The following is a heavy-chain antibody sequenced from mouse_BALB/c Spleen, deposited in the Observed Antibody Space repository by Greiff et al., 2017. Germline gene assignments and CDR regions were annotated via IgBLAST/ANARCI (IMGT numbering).Heavy chain of an antibody. V-gene: IGHV1S135*01. CDR1: GYSFTSYY. CDR2: IDPFNGGT. J-gene: IGHJ4*01. Sequence: EVKLQESGPELMKPGASVKISCKASGYSFTSYYMHWVKQSHGKSLEWIGYIDPFNGGTSYNQKFKGKATLTVDKSSSTAYMHLSSLTSEDSAVYYCARYLRSSPIAMDYWGQGTSVTVSS. CDR3: ARYLRSSPIAMDY. D-gene: IGHD1-1*01.